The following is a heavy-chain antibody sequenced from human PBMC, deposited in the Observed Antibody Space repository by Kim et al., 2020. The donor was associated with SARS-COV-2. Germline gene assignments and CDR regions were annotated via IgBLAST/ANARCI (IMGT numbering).Heavy chain of an antibody. Sequence: SETLSLTCTVSGGSISSSSYYWGWIRQPPGKGLEWIGSIYYSGSTYYNPSLKSRVTISVDTSKNQFSLKLSSVTAADTAVYYCARDLLEVGATISSWFDPWGQGTLVTVSS. J-gene: IGHJ5*02. CDR2: IYYSGST. CDR3: ARDLLEVGATISSWFDP. V-gene: IGHV4-39*07. CDR1: GGSISSSSYY. D-gene: IGHD1-26*01.